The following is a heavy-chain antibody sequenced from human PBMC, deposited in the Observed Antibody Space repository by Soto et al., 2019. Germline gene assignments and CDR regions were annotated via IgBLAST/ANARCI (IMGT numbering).Heavy chain of an antibody. J-gene: IGHJ4*02. D-gene: IGHD3-10*01. Sequence: EVQLVESGGGLVQPGGSLRLSCAASGFTFSNCWMSWVRQAPGKGLQWVANIKQDGTEKYYVDSVKGRFTISRDNAKNSLYLQMNSLRAEDTAVYYCARNHDFSSGSYPYYFDFWGQGTLVTVSS. V-gene: IGHV3-7*05. CDR1: GFTFSNCW. CDR3: ARNHDFSSGSYPYYFDF. CDR2: IKQDGTEK.